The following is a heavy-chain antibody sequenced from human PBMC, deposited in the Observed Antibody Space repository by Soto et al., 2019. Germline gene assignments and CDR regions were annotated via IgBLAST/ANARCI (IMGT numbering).Heavy chain of an antibody. CDR1: GGSISSYY. Sequence: SETLSLTCTVSGGSISSYYWSWIRQPPGKGLEWIGYIYYSGSTNYNPSLKSRVTISVDTSKNQFSLKLSSVTAADTAVYYCAREAARVAAAGDNWFDPWGQGTLVTVSS. V-gene: IGHV4-59*01. CDR3: AREAARVAAAGDNWFDP. CDR2: IYYSGST. J-gene: IGHJ5*02. D-gene: IGHD6-13*01.